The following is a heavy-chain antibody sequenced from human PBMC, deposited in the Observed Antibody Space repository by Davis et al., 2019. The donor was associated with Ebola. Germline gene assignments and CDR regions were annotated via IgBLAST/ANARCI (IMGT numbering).Heavy chain of an antibody. CDR1: GYTLTELS. V-gene: IGHV1-24*01. CDR3: ATGVLRFLEWFPLDYYYGMDV. D-gene: IGHD3-3*01. Sequence: ASVKVSCKVSGYTLTELSMHWVRQAPGKGLEWMGGFDPEDGETIYAQKFQGRVTMTEDTSTDTAYMELSSLRSEDTAVYYCATGVLRFLEWFPLDYYYGMDVWGQGTTVTVSS. J-gene: IGHJ6*02. CDR2: FDPEDGET.